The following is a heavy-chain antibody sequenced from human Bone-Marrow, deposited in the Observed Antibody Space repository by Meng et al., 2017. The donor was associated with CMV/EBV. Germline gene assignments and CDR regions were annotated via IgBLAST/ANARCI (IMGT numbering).Heavy chain of an antibody. V-gene: IGHV3-53*04. CDR2: IYSGGST. CDR1: GFTVSSNY. J-gene: IGHJ4*02. D-gene: IGHD1/OR15-1a*01. CDR3: VRCEPGTPGN. Sequence: EVQLVESGGGLVQPGGALRLSCAASGFTVSSNYMSWVRQAPGKGLEWVSVIYSGGSTYYADSVKGRFSISRDNSKNTLYLLLNRLRPEDTAFYYCVRCEPGTPGNWGQGTLVTVSS.